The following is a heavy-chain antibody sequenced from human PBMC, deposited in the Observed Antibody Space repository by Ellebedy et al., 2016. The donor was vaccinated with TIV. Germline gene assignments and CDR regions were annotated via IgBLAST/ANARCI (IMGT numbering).Heavy chain of an antibody. CDR2: ISSDGSSK. D-gene: IGHD1-1*01. CDR3: AKRYRSYFDY. CDR1: EFTFSTYG. V-gene: IGHV3-30*18. Sequence: GESLKISCAASEFTFSTYGMNWVRQAPGKGLEWVAVISSDGSSKSYADSVKGRFTISRDNSKNTLYLQMNSLRAEDTAVYYCAKRYRSYFDYWGQGTLVTVSS. J-gene: IGHJ4*02.